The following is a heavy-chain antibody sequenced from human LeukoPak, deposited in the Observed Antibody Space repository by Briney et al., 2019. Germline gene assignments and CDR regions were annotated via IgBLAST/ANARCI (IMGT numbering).Heavy chain of an antibody. V-gene: IGHV5-51*01. CDR2: IYPDESDT. Sequence: GESLKISCKGSGYSFSNYWIGRVRQMPGKGLEWMGIIYPDESDTRYSPSFQGQVTISADKSISTAYLQWSSLKASDTAMYYCARCGSGSPPWYYFDYWGQGTLVTVSS. D-gene: IGHD3-10*01. J-gene: IGHJ4*02. CDR1: GYSFSNYW. CDR3: ARCGSGSPPWYYFDY.